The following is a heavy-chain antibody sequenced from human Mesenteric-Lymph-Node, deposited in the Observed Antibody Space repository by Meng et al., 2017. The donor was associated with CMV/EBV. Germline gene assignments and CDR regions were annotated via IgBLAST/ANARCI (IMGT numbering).Heavy chain of an antibody. CDR1: GYTFTGYY. V-gene: IGHV1-2*02. D-gene: IGHD3-10*01. CDR3: ARDPLWFGEFDY. CDR2: INPKSDGT. Sequence: ASVKVSCKASGYTFTGYYMHWVRQAPGQGLEWMGWINPKSDGTNYAQKFQGRVTMTRDTSISTAYMELSRLRSDDTAVYYCARDPLWFGEFDYWGQGTLVTVSS. J-gene: IGHJ4*02.